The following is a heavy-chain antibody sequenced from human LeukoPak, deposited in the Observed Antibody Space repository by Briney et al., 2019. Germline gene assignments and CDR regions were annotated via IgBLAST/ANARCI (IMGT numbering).Heavy chain of an antibody. J-gene: IGHJ2*01. CDR3: AKNLLGSESFSWYFDL. Sequence: GGSLRLSCAASGVTSSSHGMSWVRQAPGKGLEWVSSITDSGSGTCYADSVKGRFTMSRDNSKNTLYLQMNSLRAEDTAVYYCAKNLLGSESFSWYFDLWGRGTLVTVSS. CDR2: ITDSGSGT. CDR1: GVTSSSHG. V-gene: IGHV3-23*01. D-gene: IGHD1-26*01.